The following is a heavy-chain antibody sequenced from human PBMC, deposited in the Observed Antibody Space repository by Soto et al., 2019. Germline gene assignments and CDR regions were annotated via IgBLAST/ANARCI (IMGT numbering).Heavy chain of an antibody. CDR3: ARVHLGITMIGWFDP. Sequence: QVQLVESGGGVVQPGRSLRLSCAASGFTFSSYAMHWVRQAPGKGLEWVAVISYDGSNKYYADSVKGRFTISRDNSKNTLYLQMNSLRAEDTAVYYCARVHLGITMIGWFDPWGQGTLVTVSS. CDR1: GFTFSSYA. CDR2: ISYDGSNK. V-gene: IGHV3-30-3*01. D-gene: IGHD3-22*01. J-gene: IGHJ5*02.